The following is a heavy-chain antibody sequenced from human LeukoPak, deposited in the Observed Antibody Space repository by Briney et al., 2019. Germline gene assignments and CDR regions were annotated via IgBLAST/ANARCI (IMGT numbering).Heavy chain of an antibody. J-gene: IGHJ4*02. CDR3: ARELHGGYFDY. V-gene: IGHV1-46*04. Sequence: ASETVSCKASGYTFTNYYIHWVRQAPGQGLEWMGIFNPSGYNPNYAQTTYSQKLQGRVTMTGDTSTSTAYVELSSLSSEDTAIYYCARELHGGYFDYWGQGTLVAASA. CDR1: GYTFTNYY. CDR2: FNPSGYNP. D-gene: IGHD3-16*01.